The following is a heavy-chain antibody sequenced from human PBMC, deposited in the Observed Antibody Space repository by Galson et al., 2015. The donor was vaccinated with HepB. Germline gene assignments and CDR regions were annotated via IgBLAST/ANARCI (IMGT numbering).Heavy chain of an antibody. J-gene: IGHJ4*02. CDR2: ISGTGSST. CDR3: ARVSTGQFDF. V-gene: IGHV3-48*02. CDR1: GFTFNKYN. Sequence: SLRLSCAASGFTFNKYNMNWVRQAPGKGLEWVSYISGTGSSTYYADSVKGRFTISRDNAKNSLYLQMNSLRDEDTAVYYCARVSTGQFDFWGQGTLVTVSS. D-gene: IGHD6-19*01.